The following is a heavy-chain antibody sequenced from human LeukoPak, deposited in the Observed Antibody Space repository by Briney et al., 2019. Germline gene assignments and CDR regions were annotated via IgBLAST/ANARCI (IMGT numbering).Heavy chain of an antibody. Sequence: QAGGSLRLSCAASGFTFTNYAMNWVRQAPGKGLEWVSSISGSGDDTSYADSVKGRFTISRDNSRNTLCLQMNSLRAEDTAVCYCAKQFVDIWGQGTLVTVSS. CDR3: AKQFVDI. J-gene: IGHJ5*02. CDR1: GFTFTNYA. D-gene: IGHD5-24*01. CDR2: ISGSGDDT. V-gene: IGHV3-23*01.